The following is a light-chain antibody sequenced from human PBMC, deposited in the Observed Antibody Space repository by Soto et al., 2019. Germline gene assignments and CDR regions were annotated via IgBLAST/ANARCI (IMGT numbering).Light chain of an antibody. CDR2: AAS. J-gene: IGKJ1*01. Sequence: DIHMTQSPSSVSASVGDRVTITCRASQGITSWLVWYQQKPGKAPKLLIYAASSLQSGVPSRFSGSGSGTDFTLTISSLQPEDFATYYCQQANSFRWTFGQGTKVDIK. V-gene: IGKV1-12*01. CDR3: QQANSFRWT. CDR1: QGITSW.